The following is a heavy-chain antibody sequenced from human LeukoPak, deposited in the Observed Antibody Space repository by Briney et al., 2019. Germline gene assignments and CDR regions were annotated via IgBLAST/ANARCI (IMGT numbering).Heavy chain of an antibody. CDR1: GGSISSSSYY. V-gene: IGHV4-39*07. D-gene: IGHD2-2*02. Sequence: SETLSLTCTVSGGSISSSSYYWGWIRQPPGKGLEWIGSIYYSGSTYYNPSLKSRVTISVDTSKNQFSLKLSSVTAADTAVYYCAREDCSSTSCYNYWGQGTLVTVSS. CDR3: AREDCSSTSCYNY. J-gene: IGHJ4*02. CDR2: IYYSGST.